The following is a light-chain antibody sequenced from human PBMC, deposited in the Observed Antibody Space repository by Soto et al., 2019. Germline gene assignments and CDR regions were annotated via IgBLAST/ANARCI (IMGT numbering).Light chain of an antibody. CDR3: QQYGSSVFN. V-gene: IGKV3-20*01. J-gene: IGKJ3*01. CDR2: AAS. CDR1: QSVSSSF. Sequence: EIVLTQSPGTLSLSPGERATLSCRASQSVSSSFLAWYQQKPGQAPRLLIYAASRRATGIPDRFSGSGFGTDFTLTISRLEPEDFAVYYCQQYGSSVFNFGPGTKVDIK.